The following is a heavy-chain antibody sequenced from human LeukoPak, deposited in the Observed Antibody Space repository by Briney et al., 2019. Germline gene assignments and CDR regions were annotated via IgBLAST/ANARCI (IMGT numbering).Heavy chain of an antibody. CDR1: GDSISSSYYY. CDR2: IKGDGIAT. CDR3: ARGGDPWFGVYEGEDN. Sequence: ETLSLTCTVSGDSISSSYYYWGWVRRAPGKGLVWVSRIKGDGIATDYADSVKGRFTISRDNAKNTLYLQMNSLRAEDTAVYYCARGGDPWFGVYEGEDNWGQGTLVTVSS. D-gene: IGHD5/OR15-5a*01. V-gene: IGHV3-74*01. J-gene: IGHJ4*02.